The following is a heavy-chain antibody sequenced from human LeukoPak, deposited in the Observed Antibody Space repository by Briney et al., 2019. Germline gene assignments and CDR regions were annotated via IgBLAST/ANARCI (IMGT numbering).Heavy chain of an antibody. V-gene: IGHV1-24*01. CDR1: GYTLTELS. D-gene: IGHD2-15*01. CDR3: AQLGYCSGGSCYSIPRYDAFDI. J-gene: IGHJ3*02. Sequence: ASVKVSCKVSGYTLTELSMHWVRQAPGKGLEWMGGFDPEDGETIYAQKFQGRVTMTEDTSTDTAYMELSSLRSEDTAVYYCAQLGYCSGGSCYSIPRYDAFDIWGQGTMVTVSS. CDR2: FDPEDGET.